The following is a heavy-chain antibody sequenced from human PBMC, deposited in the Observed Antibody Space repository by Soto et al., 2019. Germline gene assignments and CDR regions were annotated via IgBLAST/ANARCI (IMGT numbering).Heavy chain of an antibody. V-gene: IGHV1-18*04. CDR1: GYTFTSYG. J-gene: IGHJ4*02. Sequence: QVQLVQCGAEVKKPGASVKVSCKASGYTFTSYGISWVRQAPGQGLEWMGWISAYNGNTNYAQKLQGRVTMTTDTSTSTAYMELRSLRSDDTAVYYCGNAINYDSSGYIGYWGQGTLVTVSS. D-gene: IGHD3-22*01. CDR3: GNAINYDSSGYIGY. CDR2: ISAYNGNT.